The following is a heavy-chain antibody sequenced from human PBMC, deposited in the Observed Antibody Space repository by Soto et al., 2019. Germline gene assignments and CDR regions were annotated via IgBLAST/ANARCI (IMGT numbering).Heavy chain of an antibody. V-gene: IGHV5-51*01. Sequence: EVQLVQSGGEVTKPGESLKISCQASGYIFTDYWIGWVRQMPGKGLEWLGIIHPRDSDARYSPSFRGQVSISADKSFNTAHMQWNSLRASDSAKYFGGRHENGYNPLAFWGQGTLVTV. CDR1: GYIFTDYW. J-gene: IGHJ4*02. CDR2: IHPRDSDA. CDR3: GRHENGYNPLAF. D-gene: IGHD5-12*01.